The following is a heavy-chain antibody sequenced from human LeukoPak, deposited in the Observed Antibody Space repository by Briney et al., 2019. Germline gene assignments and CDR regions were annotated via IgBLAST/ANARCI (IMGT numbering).Heavy chain of an antibody. CDR1: GLTFSSYW. CDR2: IKQDGSEK. D-gene: IGHD3-16*01. Sequence: GGFLRLSCAASGLTFSSYWMTWVRQAPGKGLEWVANIKQDGSEKYYVDSVKGRFTISRDNAKNSLYLQMNSLRAEDTAVYYCAINYACDDWGQGTLVTVSS. J-gene: IGHJ4*02. CDR3: AINYACDD. V-gene: IGHV3-7*01.